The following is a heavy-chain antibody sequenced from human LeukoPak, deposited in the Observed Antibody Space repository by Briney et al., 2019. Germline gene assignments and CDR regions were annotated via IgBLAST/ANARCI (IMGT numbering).Heavy chain of an antibody. J-gene: IGHJ4*02. Sequence: GGSLRLSCAASGSTFSSYPMIWVRQAPGKGLECISYISSSGDTIHYADSVKGRFTFSRDNAKNSLYLQMNSLRAEDTAVYYCARVWGDYSNTDYWGQGTLVTVSS. CDR2: ISSSGDTI. CDR3: ARVWGDYSNTDY. CDR1: GSTFSSYP. D-gene: IGHD4-11*01. V-gene: IGHV3-48*01.